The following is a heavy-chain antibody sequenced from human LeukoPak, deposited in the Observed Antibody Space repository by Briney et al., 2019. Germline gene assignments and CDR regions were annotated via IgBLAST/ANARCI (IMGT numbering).Heavy chain of an antibody. V-gene: IGHV3-9*01. Sequence: PGGSLRLSCAASGFTFDDYAMHWVRQAPGKGLEWVSGISWNSGSIGYADSVKGRFTISRDNAKNSLYLQMNSLRAEDTALYYCAKASRIPLLWFGEASNGMDVWGQGTTVTVPS. CDR3: AKASRIPLLWFGEASNGMDV. J-gene: IGHJ6*02. CDR1: GFTFDDYA. D-gene: IGHD3-10*01. CDR2: ISWNSGSI.